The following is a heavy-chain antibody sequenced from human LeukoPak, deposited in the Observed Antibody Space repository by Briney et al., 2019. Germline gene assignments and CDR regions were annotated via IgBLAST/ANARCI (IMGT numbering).Heavy chain of an antibody. J-gene: IGHJ6*03. V-gene: IGHV3-23*01. D-gene: IGHD4-17*01. CDR2: ISGTGGST. CDR1: GFTFSTYA. CDR3: ARAGGDYASSLRIKPRGTINYYYYYMDV. Sequence: GGSLRLSCAASGFTFSTYAMTWVRQAPGKGLEWVSLISGTGGSTYYADSVKGRFTISRDNSKNTLYLQMNSLRAEDTAVYYCARAGGDYASSLRIKPRGTINYYYYYMDVWGKGTTVTVSS.